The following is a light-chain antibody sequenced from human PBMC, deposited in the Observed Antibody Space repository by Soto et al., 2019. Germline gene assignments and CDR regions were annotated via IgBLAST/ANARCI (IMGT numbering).Light chain of an antibody. J-gene: IGKJ1*01. CDR1: QSLVYSDGNTY. CDR3: ARFSHCPRT. Sequence: IVLTQTPLSSPVTLGQPASISCRSSQSLVYSDGNTYLSWLQQRPGQPPRLLTYQISNRFSRVQERLSGSGSGIYFTLKISRVEAEDVRVYSCARFSHCPRTFGQGTKVEIK. V-gene: IGKV2-24*01. CDR2: QIS.